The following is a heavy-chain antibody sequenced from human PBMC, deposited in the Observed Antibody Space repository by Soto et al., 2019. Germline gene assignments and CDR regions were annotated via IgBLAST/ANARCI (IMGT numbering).Heavy chain of an antibody. CDR2: IYYSGST. Sequence: QVQLQESGPGLVKPSETLSLTCSVSGGSISNYYWSWIRQPPGKGLEWIGYIYYSGSTNYNPSLKSRSTILVASSKKQCSLRLSSVTAADTAVYYCARIHSGIDRWGQGTLVIVSS. CDR1: GGSISNYY. J-gene: IGHJ5*02. D-gene: IGHD6-19*01. CDR3: ARIHSGIDR. V-gene: IGHV4-59*01.